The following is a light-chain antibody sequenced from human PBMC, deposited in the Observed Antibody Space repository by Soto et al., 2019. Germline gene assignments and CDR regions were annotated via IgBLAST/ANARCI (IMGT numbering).Light chain of an antibody. V-gene: IGKV1-5*01. CDR1: QSISSW. CDR2: DAS. CDR3: KHYNSYSEA. J-gene: IGKJ1*01. Sequence: DIQMTQSPSTLSASVGDRVTITCRASQSISSWLAWYQQKPGKAPKLLIYDASSLESGVPSRFSGSGSGTEFTLTISSLQPDDFATYYCKHYNSYSEAVGQGTKVDIK.